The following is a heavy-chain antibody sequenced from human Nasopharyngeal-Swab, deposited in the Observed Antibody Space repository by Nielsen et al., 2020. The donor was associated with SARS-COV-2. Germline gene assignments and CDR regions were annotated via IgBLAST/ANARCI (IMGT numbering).Heavy chain of an antibody. CDR1: GFTFSSYG. Sequence: GGSLRLSCAASGFTFSSYGMHWVRQAPGKGLEWVAVISYDGSNKYYADSVKGRFTISRDNSKNTLYLQMNSLRAEDTAVYYCARDPGSSSWEYYFDYWGQGTLVTVSS. CDR3: ARDPGSSSWEYYFDY. J-gene: IGHJ4*02. V-gene: IGHV3-30*03. D-gene: IGHD6-13*01. CDR2: ISYDGSNK.